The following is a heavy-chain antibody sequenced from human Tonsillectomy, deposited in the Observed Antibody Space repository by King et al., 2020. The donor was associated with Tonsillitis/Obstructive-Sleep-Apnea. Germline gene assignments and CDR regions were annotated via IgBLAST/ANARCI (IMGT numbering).Heavy chain of an antibody. V-gene: IGHV1-46*01. CDR2: INPSTGIT. D-gene: IGHD1-14*01. CDR1: GYTFTRYY. Sequence: QLVQSGAEVKTPGASVKVSCKASGYTFTRYYINWVRQARGQGLELMGIINPSTGITTSAKNFQARVTMTTDTSASTVYLQLSSLRSEDTAVYYCARDDVVGRYIDSWGQGTLVTVSS. CDR3: ARDDVVGRYIDS. J-gene: IGHJ4*02.